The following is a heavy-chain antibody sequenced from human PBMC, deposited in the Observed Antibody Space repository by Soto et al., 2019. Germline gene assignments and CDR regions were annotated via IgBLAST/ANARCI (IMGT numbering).Heavy chain of an antibody. J-gene: IGHJ3*02. Sequence: QVQLVQSGAEVKKPGSSVKVSCKASGGTFSSYAISWVRQAPGQGLEWMGGIIPIFGTANYAQKFQGRVTITADESTSTAYMELSSLRSEETAVYYCARLGSRYSGSWYQSNDAFDIWGQATMVTVSS. CDR1: GGTFSSYA. D-gene: IGHD6-13*01. CDR2: IIPIFGTA. V-gene: IGHV1-69*01. CDR3: ARLGSRYSGSWYQSNDAFDI.